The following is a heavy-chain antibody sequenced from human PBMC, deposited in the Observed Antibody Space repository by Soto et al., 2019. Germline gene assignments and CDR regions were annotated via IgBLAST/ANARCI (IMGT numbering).Heavy chain of an antibody. CDR2: IIPIFGTE. J-gene: IGHJ4*02. Sequence: QVQLVQSGAEVKKPGSSVKVSCKASGGTISSYAISWVRQPPGQGLEWMGGIIPIFGTENYAQKFQGRVTSTAEKSTRTAYMELISLRSEDTAVYYWARARGSSCYFDYWGQGTLGTVSS. D-gene: IGHD6-13*01. CDR1: GGTISSYA. CDR3: ARARGSSCYFDY. V-gene: IGHV1-69*06.